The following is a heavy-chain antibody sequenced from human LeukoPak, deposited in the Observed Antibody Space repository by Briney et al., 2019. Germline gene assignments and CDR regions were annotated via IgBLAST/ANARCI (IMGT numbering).Heavy chain of an antibody. V-gene: IGHV3-21*01. D-gene: IGHD6-13*01. CDR1: GFTFSSYS. CDR2: ISSSSSYI. J-gene: IGHJ5*02. CDR3: ARSSFARWFDP. Sequence: GGSLRLSCAASGFTFSSYSMNWVRQAPGKGLEWVSSISSSSSYIYYADSVKGRFTISRDNAKNSLYLQMNSLRAEDTAVYYCARSSFARWFDPCGQGTLVTVSS.